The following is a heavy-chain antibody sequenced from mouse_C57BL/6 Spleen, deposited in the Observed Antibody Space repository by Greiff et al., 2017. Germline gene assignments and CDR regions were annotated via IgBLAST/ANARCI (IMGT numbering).Heavy chain of an antibody. V-gene: IGHV1-76*01. CDR1: GYTFTDYY. J-gene: IGHJ2*01. CDR2: ISPGSGTT. Sequence: QVQLKESGAELVRPGASVKLSCKASGYTFTDYYINWVKQRPGQGLEWIARISPGSGTTYYNETFKGKATLTAEKSSSTAYMQLSSLTSEDSAVYCCARSKTAHHYFDDWGQGTTLTVSS. CDR3: ARSKTAHHYFDD. D-gene: IGHD3-2*02.